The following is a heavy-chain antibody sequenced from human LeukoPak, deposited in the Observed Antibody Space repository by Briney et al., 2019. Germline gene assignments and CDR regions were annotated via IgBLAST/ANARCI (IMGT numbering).Heavy chain of an antibody. CDR2: VNHNGDI. V-gene: IGHV4-34*01. CDR1: NGSFSGYY. CDR3: ARPHLRGVYHYYSLDV. J-gene: IGHJ6*03. Sequence: PSETLSLTCAVYNGSFSGYYWNWIRQPPGKGLEWIGEVNHNGDINYSPSLKSRVTISVDRSKNQFSLKLKSVTAADTAVYYCARPHLRGVYHYYSLDVWAKGTTVTISS. D-gene: IGHD3-10*01.